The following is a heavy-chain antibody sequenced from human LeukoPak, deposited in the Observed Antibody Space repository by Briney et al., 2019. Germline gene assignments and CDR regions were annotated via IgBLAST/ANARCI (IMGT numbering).Heavy chain of an antibody. D-gene: IGHD3-10*01. CDR2: ISSSSSYI. Sequence: GGSLGLSCAASGFTFSSYSMNWVRQAPGKGLEWVSSISSSSSYIYYADSVKGRFTISRDNAKNSLYLQMNSLRAEDTAVYYCARDLLWLGELPPYYFDYWGQGTLVTVSS. CDR3: ARDLLWLGELPPYYFDY. V-gene: IGHV3-21*01. J-gene: IGHJ4*02. CDR1: GFTFSSYS.